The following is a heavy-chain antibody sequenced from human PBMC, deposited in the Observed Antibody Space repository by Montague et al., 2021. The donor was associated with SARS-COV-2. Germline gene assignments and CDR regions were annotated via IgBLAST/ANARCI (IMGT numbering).Heavy chain of an antibody. CDR3: ARAQNICFIANCVNYFDL. Sequence: SETLSLTCSVSGGSTSNYYWTWIRQSPGKGLQWIGYIFYTESTKFNPSLKSRVSMSLDTPKNHFSLRLSAVTAADTARYYCARAQNICFIANCVNYFDLWGLGALVTVSS. V-gene: IGHV4-59*01. CDR2: IFYTEST. CDR1: GGSTSNYY. D-gene: IGHD2-15*01. J-gene: IGHJ4*02.